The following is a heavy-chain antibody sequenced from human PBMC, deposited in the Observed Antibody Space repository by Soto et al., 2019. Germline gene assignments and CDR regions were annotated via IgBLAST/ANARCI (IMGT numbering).Heavy chain of an antibody. CDR3: AYPGMGYYDSSGYPEESPFLLDY. Sequence: SVKVSCKASGGTFSSYAISWVRQAPGQGLEWMGGIIPIFGTANYAQKFQGRVTITADESTSTAYMELSSLSSEDTAVYYCAYPGMGYYDSSGYPEESPFLLDYWGQGTLVTVSS. J-gene: IGHJ4*02. D-gene: IGHD3-22*01. CDR1: GGTFSSYA. V-gene: IGHV1-69*13. CDR2: IIPIFGTA.